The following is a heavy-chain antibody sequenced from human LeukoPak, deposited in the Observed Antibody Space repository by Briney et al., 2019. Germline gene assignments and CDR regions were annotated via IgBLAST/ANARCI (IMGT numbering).Heavy chain of an antibody. Sequence: PGRSLRLSCAASGFTFSSYAMHWVRQAPGKGLEWVAVIWYDGSNKYYADSVKGRFIISRDNSKKTLYLQMNSLRAEDTAVYYCARDLEVFDSWGQGTLVTVSS. V-gene: IGHV3-33*08. CDR2: IWYDGSNK. CDR3: ARDLEVFDS. J-gene: IGHJ4*02. CDR1: GFTFSSYA. D-gene: IGHD3-3*01.